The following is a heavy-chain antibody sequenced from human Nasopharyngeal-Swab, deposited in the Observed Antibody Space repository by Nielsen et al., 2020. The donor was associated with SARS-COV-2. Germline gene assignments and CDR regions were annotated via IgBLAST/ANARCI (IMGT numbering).Heavy chain of an antibody. CDR1: GGSFSGYY. V-gene: IGHV4-34*01. CDR3: ARGTKQWLTLYYYYYMDV. Sequence: SETLSLTCAVYGGSFSGYYWSWIRQPPGKGLEWIGEINHSGSTNYNPSLKSRVTISVDTPKNQFSLKLISVTAADTAVYYCARGTKQWLTLYYYYYMDVWGKGTTVTVSS. D-gene: IGHD6-19*01. CDR2: INHSGST. J-gene: IGHJ6*03.